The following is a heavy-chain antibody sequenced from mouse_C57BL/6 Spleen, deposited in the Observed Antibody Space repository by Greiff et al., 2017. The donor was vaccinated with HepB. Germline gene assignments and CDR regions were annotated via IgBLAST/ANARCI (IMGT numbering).Heavy chain of an antibody. J-gene: IGHJ3*01. Sequence: EVKLMESGGGLVKPGGSLKLSCAASGFTFSDYGMHWVRQAPEKGLEWVAYISSGSSTIYYADTVKGRFTISRDNAKNTLFLQMTSLRSEDTAMYYCATLTGTEAYWGQGTLVTVSA. D-gene: IGHD4-1*01. CDR1: GFTFSDYG. CDR2: ISSGSSTI. V-gene: IGHV5-17*01. CDR3: ATLTGTEAY.